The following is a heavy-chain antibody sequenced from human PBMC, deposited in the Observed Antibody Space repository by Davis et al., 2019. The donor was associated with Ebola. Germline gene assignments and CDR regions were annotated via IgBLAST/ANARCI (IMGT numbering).Heavy chain of an antibody. CDR3: ATARWGY. D-gene: IGHD1-26*01. CDR2: FDPEDVDT. V-gene: IGHV1-24*01. Sequence: SVPVSRLLSVYTLPELSIHWLRPAPGKGLEWMGGFDPEDVDTIYEQKFQGTGTMTEDTSTDTAYIERSSLRSEATAVYYCATARWGYWGQETLVTVSS. J-gene: IGHJ4*02. CDR1: VYTLPELS.